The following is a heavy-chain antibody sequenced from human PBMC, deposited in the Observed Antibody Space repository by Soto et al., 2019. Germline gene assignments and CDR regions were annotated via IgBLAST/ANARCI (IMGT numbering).Heavy chain of an antibody. V-gene: IGHV3-48*02. Sequence: EVQRVESGGGLAQPGGSLRLSCAASGFTFSSYSVNWVRQAPGKGLEWVSNIWSASNINYADSVKGRFTVSRDNAKNSMSLQMNGLRDDDTAVYYCVRDYSFGFDYWGQGILVTVSS. CDR2: IWSASNI. D-gene: IGHD6-13*01. CDR3: VRDYSFGFDY. J-gene: IGHJ4*02. CDR1: GFTFSSYS.